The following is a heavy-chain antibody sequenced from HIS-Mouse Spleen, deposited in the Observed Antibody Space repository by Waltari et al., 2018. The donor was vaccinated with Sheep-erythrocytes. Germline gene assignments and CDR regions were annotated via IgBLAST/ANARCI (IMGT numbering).Heavy chain of an antibody. CDR1: VFTLDGYA. J-gene: IGHJ6*02. Sequence: EVQLVESGGGLVQPGRSLRLSFAAYVFTLDGYAMHWVRPVPGKGLEWVSGISLNSGSIGYADSVKGRFTISRDNAKNSLYLQMNSLRAEDTALYYCAKDIGTGLSYGMDVWGQGTTVTVSS. V-gene: IGHV3-9*01. D-gene: IGHD1-1*01. CDR2: ISLNSGSI. CDR3: AKDIGTGLSYGMDV.